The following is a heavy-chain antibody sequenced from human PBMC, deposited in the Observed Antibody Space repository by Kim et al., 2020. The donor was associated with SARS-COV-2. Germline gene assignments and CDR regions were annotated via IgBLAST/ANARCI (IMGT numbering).Heavy chain of an antibody. V-gene: IGHV3-74*01. Sequence: GGSLRLSCVASGFTFSSYGMHWVRQAPGKGLVWVSRVNCDGSSTYYADSVKGRFTISRDKSKNTLYLQMNSLRAEDTAVYYCASVSTGYVSGEIDYWGQGTLVTVSS. CDR3: ASVSTGYVSGEIDY. CDR2: VNCDGSST. J-gene: IGHJ4*02. D-gene: IGHD3-16*01. CDR1: GFTFSSYG.